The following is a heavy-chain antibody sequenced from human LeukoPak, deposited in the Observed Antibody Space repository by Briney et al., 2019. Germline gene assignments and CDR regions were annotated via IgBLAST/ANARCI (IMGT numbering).Heavy chain of an antibody. CDR2: INHSGST. CDR3: ARGRTNYYGMDV. CDR1: GGSFGGYY. Sequence: PSETLSLTCAVYGGSFGGYYWSWIRQPPGKGLEWLGEINHSGSTNYNPSLKSRVTISVDTSKNQFSLKVSSVTAADTAVYYCARGRTNYYGMDVWGQGTTVTVSS. J-gene: IGHJ6*02. V-gene: IGHV4-34*01.